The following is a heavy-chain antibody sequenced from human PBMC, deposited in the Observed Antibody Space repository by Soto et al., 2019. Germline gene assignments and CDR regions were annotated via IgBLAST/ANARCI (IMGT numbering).Heavy chain of an antibody. CDR1: GFTFSSYS. CDR3: ARDEGGSGWHQDFDY. V-gene: IGHV3-48*01. J-gene: IGHJ4*02. CDR2: ISSSSSTI. D-gene: IGHD6-19*01. Sequence: EVQLVESGGGLVQPGGSLRLSCAASGFTFSSYSMNWVRQAPGKGLEWVSYISSSSSTIYYADSVKGRFTISRDNAKNSLYLQMNSLRAEDTAVYYCARDEGGSGWHQDFDYWGQGTLVTVSS.